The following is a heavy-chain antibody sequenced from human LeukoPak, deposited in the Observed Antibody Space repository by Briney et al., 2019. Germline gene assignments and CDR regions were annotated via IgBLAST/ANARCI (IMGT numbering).Heavy chain of an antibody. CDR2: IRNGSSEK. V-gene: IGHV3-30*02. CDR3: AKEDLCPFDY. CDR1: GFTFSNYV. Sequence: GGALRLSCAASGFTFSNYVMHWVRQSPAKGLEWVGIIRNGSSEKNYGDSVKGRFTVSRDDSSDTLYLQMYSLRSEDTAVYYCAKEDLCPFDYWGQGTLVTVSP. J-gene: IGHJ4*02.